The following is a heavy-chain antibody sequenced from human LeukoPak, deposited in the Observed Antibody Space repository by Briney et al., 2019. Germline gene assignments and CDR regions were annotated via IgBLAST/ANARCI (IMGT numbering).Heavy chain of an antibody. CDR2: ISSSSSYI. Sequence: GGSLRLSCAASGFTFSNYNMNWVRQAPGKGLEWVSSISSSSSYIYYADSVKGRFTISRDNAKNSLFLQMNSLRAEDAAVYYCARAMYSSSWYVVYWGQGTLVTVSS. CDR3: ARAMYSSSWYVVY. D-gene: IGHD6-13*01. V-gene: IGHV3-21*01. J-gene: IGHJ4*02. CDR1: GFTFSNYN.